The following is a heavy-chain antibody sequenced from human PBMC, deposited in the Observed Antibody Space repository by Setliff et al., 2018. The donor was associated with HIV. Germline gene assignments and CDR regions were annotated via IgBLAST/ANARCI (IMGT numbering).Heavy chain of an antibody. D-gene: IGHD3-22*01. V-gene: IGHV1-2*06. CDR1: GYTFTGYY. Sequence: GASVKVSCKASGYTFTGYYMHWVRQAPGQGLEWMGRINPNSGGTNYAQKFQGRVTMTRDTSISTAYMELSRLRSDDTAVYYCARGLRDSSGYYYPLTFDYWGQGTLVTV. CDR3: ARGLRDSSGYYYPLTFDY. J-gene: IGHJ4*02. CDR2: INPNSGGT.